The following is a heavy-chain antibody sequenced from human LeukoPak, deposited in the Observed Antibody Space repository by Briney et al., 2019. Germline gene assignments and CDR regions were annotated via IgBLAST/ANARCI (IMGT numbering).Heavy chain of an antibody. J-gene: IGHJ3*02. CDR3: ARETLLRYFDWLRTGAFDI. CDR1: GGSVSSHF. V-gene: IGHV4-59*02. CDR2: IYNSGIT. Sequence: SETLSLTCTVSGGSVSSHFWSWIRQPPGKGLEWIGYIYNSGITNYNPSLKSRVTISVDTSKNQFSLKLSSVTAADTAVYYCARETLLRYFDWLRTGAFDIWGQGTMVTVSS. D-gene: IGHD3-9*01.